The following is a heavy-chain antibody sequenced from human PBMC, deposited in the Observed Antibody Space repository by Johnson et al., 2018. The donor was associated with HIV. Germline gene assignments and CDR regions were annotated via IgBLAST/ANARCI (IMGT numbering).Heavy chain of an antibody. J-gene: IGHJ3*02. Sequence: VQLVESGAGFAQPGGSLRLSCAASGFTFRSYWMTWFRQTPGQGLEWVANINDGGSAKYYVDTVKGRFTVSRDNAKNSLYLQMNSLRVEDTAVYYCARDPFPRFFAFDMWGQGTVVTVSS. V-gene: IGHV3-7*01. CDR3: ARDPFPRFFAFDM. CDR2: INDGGSAK. CDR1: GFTFRSYW. D-gene: IGHD2/OR15-2a*01.